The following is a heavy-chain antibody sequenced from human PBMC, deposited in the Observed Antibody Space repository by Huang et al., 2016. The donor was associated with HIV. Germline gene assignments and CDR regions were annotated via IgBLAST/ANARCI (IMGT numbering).Heavy chain of an antibody. D-gene: IGHD3-16*01. Sequence: GAEVKKPGESLKISCRGFGYRFTSYWIGWVRQMPGKGLEWRGIINPGDSDTRYSPSFQGKVTLSAYKSISTAYLQWSSLKASDNAMFYCARNEPGGVAYWGQGTLVTVSS. CDR1: GYRFTSYW. CDR3: ARNEPGGVAY. J-gene: IGHJ4*02. V-gene: IGHV5-51*01. CDR2: INPGDSDT.